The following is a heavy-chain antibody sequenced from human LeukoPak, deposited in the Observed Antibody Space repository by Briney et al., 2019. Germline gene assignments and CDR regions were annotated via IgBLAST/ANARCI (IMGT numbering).Heavy chain of an antibody. CDR2: INHSGST. V-gene: IGHV4-34*01. Sequence: PSETLSLTCAVYGGSFSGYYWSWVRQPPGKGLEWLGEINHSGSTNYNPSFKSRVTISVNTSKNQFSLKLSSVTAADTAVYYCARGPPRGSSGYYYSYWGQGTLGTVSS. D-gene: IGHD3-22*01. CDR3: ARGPPRGSSGYYYSY. J-gene: IGHJ4*02. CDR1: GGSFSGYY.